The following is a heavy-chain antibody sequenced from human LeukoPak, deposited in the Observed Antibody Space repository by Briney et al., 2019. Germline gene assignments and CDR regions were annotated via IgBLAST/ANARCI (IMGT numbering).Heavy chain of an antibody. V-gene: IGHV1-69*13. CDR3: ARGTTDAY. CDR1: GGTFSSYA. CDR2: IIPIFGTA. D-gene: IGHD1-1*01. J-gene: IGHJ4*02. Sequence: RASVKVSCKASGGTFSSYAISWVRQAPGQGLEWMGGIIPIFGTANYAQKFQGRVTMTGDPSTRTVYMELSSLTSDDTAVYYCARGTTDAYWGQGTPVTVSS.